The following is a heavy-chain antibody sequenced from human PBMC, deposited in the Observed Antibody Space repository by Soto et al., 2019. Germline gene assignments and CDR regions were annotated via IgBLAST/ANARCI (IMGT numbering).Heavy chain of an antibody. CDR3: AKVGVAGLGAFEI. CDR1: GVTFSNYG. D-gene: IGHD6-19*01. CDR2: LTSGGST. Sequence: LRLSFAASGVTFSNYGMTWVRQAPGKGLEWVSALTSGGSTYYADSVKGRFTISRDNSKETLYLQMNSLRAEDTAVYYCAKVGVAGLGAFEIWGQGTMVTVSS. V-gene: IGHV3-23*01. J-gene: IGHJ3*02.